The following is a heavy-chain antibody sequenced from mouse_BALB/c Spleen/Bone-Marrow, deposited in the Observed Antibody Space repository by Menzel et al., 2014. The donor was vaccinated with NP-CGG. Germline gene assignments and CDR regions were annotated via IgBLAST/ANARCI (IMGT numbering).Heavy chain of an antibody. Sequence: QVQLVESGAELVKPGASVKLSCKASGYTFTNYYMHWVKQRPGQGLEWIGEINPSNGGTNFNEKFKSRATLTVDKSSSTACRQLSSLTSEDSAVYYCTRLPHWGQGTTVIVSS. V-gene: IGHV1S81*02. CDR1: GYTFTNYY. J-gene: IGHJ4*01. D-gene: IGHD5-1*01. CDR2: INPSNGGT. CDR3: TRLPH.